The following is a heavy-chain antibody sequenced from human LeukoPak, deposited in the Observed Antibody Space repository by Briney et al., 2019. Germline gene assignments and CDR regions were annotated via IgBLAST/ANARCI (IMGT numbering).Heavy chain of an antibody. Sequence: GGSLRLSCAASGFTFSSYSMNWVRQAPGKGLEWVSSISSSSSYIYYADSVKGRFTISRDNAKNSLYLQMNSLRAEDTAVYYCARVPGLRFLEWYFDYWGQGTPVTVSS. CDR2: ISSSSSYI. D-gene: IGHD3-3*01. V-gene: IGHV3-21*01. CDR3: ARVPGLRFLEWYFDY. J-gene: IGHJ4*02. CDR1: GFTFSSYS.